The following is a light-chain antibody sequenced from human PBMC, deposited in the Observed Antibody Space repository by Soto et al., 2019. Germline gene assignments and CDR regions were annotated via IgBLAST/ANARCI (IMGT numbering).Light chain of an antibody. CDR2: KAS. V-gene: IGKV1-5*03. J-gene: IGKJ4*01. CDR1: QSISGW. Sequence: DIQMTQSPSTLSTSVGDRVTITCRASQSISGWLAWFQQKPGKAPKLLIYKASNLQSGVPSRFSGSGYGPEFTLTISSLQPEDSATYYCQHYLGYPFTFGGGTKVEIK. CDR3: QHYLGYPFT.